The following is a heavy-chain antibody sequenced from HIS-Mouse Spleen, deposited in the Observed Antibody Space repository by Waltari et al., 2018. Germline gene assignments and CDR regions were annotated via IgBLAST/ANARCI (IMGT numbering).Heavy chain of an antibody. Sequence: QLQLQVSGPGLVKPSDTLSLTCTVAGGSIRSSSYYWGWIRQPPGKGLEWIGSIYYSGSTYYNPSLKSRVTISVDTSKNQFSLKLSSVTAADTAVYYCARDRELYFDYWGQGTLVTVSS. V-gene: IGHV4-39*07. CDR2: IYYSGST. CDR3: ARDRELYFDY. CDR1: GGSIRSSSYY. J-gene: IGHJ4*02. D-gene: IGHD1-26*01.